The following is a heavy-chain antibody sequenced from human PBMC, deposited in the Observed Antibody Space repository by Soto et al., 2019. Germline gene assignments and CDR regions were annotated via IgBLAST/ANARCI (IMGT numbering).Heavy chain of an antibody. CDR1: GFTFSNYA. CDR2: ISDSGYSDYRT. Sequence: EVQLLESGGGLVQPGGSLRLSCAASGFTFSNYAMSWVRRAPGKGLEWVSTISDSGYSDYRTNEADSEKGRFTISRDNSKNTLYLQINSLRAEDTAVYYCARGWGYVDYCGQGTLVTVSS. J-gene: IGHJ4*02. CDR3: ARGWGYVDY. D-gene: IGHD6-19*01. V-gene: IGHV3-23*01.